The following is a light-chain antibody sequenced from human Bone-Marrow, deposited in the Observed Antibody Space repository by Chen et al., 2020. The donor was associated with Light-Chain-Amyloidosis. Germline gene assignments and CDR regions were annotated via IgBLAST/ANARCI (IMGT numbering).Light chain of an antibody. J-gene: IGKJ5*01. V-gene: IGKV3-20*01. CDR1: QSVDSSY. CDR3: QQYGSSPRT. CDR2: GAS. Sequence: EIVLTQSPGTLSLSQGERATHSCRASQSVDSSYLAWYQQKPGQAPRLLIYGASSRATGIPDRFSGSGSGTDFTLTISRLEPEDFAVYYCQQYGSSPRTFGQGTRLEIK.